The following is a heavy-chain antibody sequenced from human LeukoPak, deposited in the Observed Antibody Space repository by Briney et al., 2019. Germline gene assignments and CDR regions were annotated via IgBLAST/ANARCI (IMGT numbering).Heavy chain of an antibody. V-gene: IGHV4-4*07. Sequence: SETLSLTCTVSGGSISSDYWSWIRQPAGKGLEWIGRIYTTGSTTYNPSLKSRVTISVDTSKSQFSLKVNSVTAADTAVYYCARDGPVAGSAYYFDCWGQGTLITVSS. J-gene: IGHJ4*02. CDR3: ARDGPVAGSAYYFDC. D-gene: IGHD6-19*01. CDR1: GGSISSDY. CDR2: IYTTGST.